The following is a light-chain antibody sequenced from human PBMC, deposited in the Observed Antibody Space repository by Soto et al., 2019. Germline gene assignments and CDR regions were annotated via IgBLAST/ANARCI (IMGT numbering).Light chain of an antibody. J-gene: IGKJ4*01. V-gene: IGKV3-15*01. CDR1: QSVTSN. Sequence: EIVMTQSPATLSVSPGERATLSCRASQSVTSNLAWYQQKPGQAPRLIIYGASTRATGVPARFSGSGSGTEFILTISSLQSEDFAVYYCQHYKSWPLTFGGGTKVDFK. CDR3: QHYKSWPLT. CDR2: GAS.